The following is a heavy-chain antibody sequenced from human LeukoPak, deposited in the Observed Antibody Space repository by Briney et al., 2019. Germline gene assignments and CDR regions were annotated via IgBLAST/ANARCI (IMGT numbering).Heavy chain of an antibody. CDR2: IIPIFGTA. CDR3: VRTPPNWGFDY. V-gene: IGHV1-69*13. J-gene: IGHJ4*02. D-gene: IGHD7-27*01. CDR1: GGTFSGYA. Sequence: ASVKVSCKASGGTFSGYAISWVRQAPGQGLEWMGGIIPIFGTANYAQKFQGRVTITADESTSTAYMELSSLRSEDTAIYYCVRTPPNWGFDYWGQGTLVTVSS.